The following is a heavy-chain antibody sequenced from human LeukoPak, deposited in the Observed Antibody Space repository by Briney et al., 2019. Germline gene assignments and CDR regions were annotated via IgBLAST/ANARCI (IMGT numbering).Heavy chain of an antibody. CDR2: INWNGGST. D-gene: IGHD3-3*01. CDR3: ARVIFGVVKTPGAFDI. J-gene: IGHJ3*02. Sequence: PGGSLRLSCAASGFTFDDYGMSWVRQAPGKGLEWVSGINWNGGSTGYADSVKGRFTISRDNAKNSLYLQMNSLRAEDTALYYCARVIFGVVKTPGAFDIWGQGTMVTVSS. CDR1: GFTFDDYG. V-gene: IGHV3-20*04.